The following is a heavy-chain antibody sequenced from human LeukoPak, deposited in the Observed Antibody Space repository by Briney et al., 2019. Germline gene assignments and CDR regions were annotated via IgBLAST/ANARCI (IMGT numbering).Heavy chain of an antibody. CDR3: ARDRTQWPESESYYYYYMDV. D-gene: IGHD6-19*01. CDR1: GGSISSGSYY. Sequence: KPSQTLSLTCTVSGGSISSGSYYWSWIRQPAGKGLEWLGRIYTSGSTNYNPSLKSRVTISVDTSKNQFSLKLSSVTAADTAVYYCARDRTQWPESESYYYYYMDVWGKGTTVTVSS. J-gene: IGHJ6*03. V-gene: IGHV4-61*02. CDR2: IYTSGST.